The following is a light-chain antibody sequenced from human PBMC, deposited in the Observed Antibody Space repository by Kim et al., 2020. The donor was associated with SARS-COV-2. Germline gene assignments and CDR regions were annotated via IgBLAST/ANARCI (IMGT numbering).Light chain of an antibody. Sequence: GGTVTLSCGSSTGAVTSGHYPYWFQQQPGQAPRTLIFDTNNKHSWTPARFSGSLLGGKAALTLSGAQPEDEAEYYCLLSYSGALVVFGGGTQLTVL. CDR2: DTN. CDR3: LLSYSGALVV. CDR1: TGAVTSGHY. V-gene: IGLV7-46*01. J-gene: IGLJ2*01.